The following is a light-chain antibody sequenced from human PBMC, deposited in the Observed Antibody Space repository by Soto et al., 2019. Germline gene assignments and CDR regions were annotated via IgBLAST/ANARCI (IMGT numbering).Light chain of an antibody. V-gene: IGKV1-5*01. J-gene: IGKJ2*01. CDR2: DAS. CDR1: QSISSW. Sequence: DIQMTQSPSTLSASVGDRVTITCRASQSISSWLAWYQQKPGKAPKLLIYDASSLESGVPSRFSGSGSGTEFILTISSLQTDDFATYYCPQYNSYSYTFGQGTKLEIK. CDR3: PQYNSYSYT.